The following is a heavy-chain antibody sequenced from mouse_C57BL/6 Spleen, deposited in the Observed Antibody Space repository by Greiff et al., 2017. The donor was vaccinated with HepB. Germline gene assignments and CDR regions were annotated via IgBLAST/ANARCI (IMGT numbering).Heavy chain of an antibody. J-gene: IGHJ2*01. V-gene: IGHV5-17*01. D-gene: IGHD2-10*02. Sequence: EVKLMESGGGLVKPGGSLKLSCAASGFTFSDYGMHWVRQAPEKGLEWVAYISSGSSTIYYADTVKGRFTISRDNAKNTLFLQMTSLRSEDTAMYYCARAPRGVFDYWGQGTTLTVSS. CDR2: ISSGSSTI. CDR3: ARAPRGVFDY. CDR1: GFTFSDYG.